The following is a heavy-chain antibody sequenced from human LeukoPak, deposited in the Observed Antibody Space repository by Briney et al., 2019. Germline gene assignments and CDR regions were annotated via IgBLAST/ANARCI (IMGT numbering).Heavy chain of an antibody. CDR2: INSDGSWT. J-gene: IGHJ5*02. CDR1: GNYW. Sequence: GGSLRLSCAASGNYWMHWVRQAPGKGLVWVSHINSDGSWTSYADSVKGRFTISRDNSKNTLYLQINSLRAEDTAIYYCAKDVWWSVSWGQGTLVTVSS. D-gene: IGHD2-8*02. V-gene: IGHV3-74*01. CDR3: AKDVWWSVS.